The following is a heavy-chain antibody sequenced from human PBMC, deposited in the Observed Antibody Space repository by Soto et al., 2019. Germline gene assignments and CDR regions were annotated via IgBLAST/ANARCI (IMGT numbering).Heavy chain of an antibody. CDR1: GFTFSSHW. Sequence: GGSLRLSCAASGFTFSSHWMSWFRRAPGKGLEWVANIKSDGSEKYYADSVKGRFTVSRDNAQNSVFLQMNSLRAEDTAVYYCTRVHMVAVPAASPWFDPWGQGTRVTVSS. D-gene: IGHD2-2*01. J-gene: IGHJ5*02. CDR2: IKSDGSEK. V-gene: IGHV3-7*04. CDR3: TRVHMVAVPAASPWFDP.